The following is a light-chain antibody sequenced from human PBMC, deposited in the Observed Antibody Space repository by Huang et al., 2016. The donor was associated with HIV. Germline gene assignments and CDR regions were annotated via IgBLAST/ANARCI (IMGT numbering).Light chain of an antibody. CDR2: DAS. J-gene: IGKJ4*01. V-gene: IGKV3-11*01. CDR3: QQRYDRVT. Sequence: EIVLTQSPATVSLFLGDRVTLSCRATQNINNFLAWNQQKPGRAPTLLMYDASIRPSGIPARFTGSGSGTDFTLTISSLETEDVAIYYCQQRYDRVTFGGGT. CDR1: QNINNF.